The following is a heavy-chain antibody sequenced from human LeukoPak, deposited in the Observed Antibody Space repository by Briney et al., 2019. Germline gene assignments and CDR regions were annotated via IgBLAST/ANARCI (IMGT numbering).Heavy chain of an antibody. V-gene: IGHV1-18*01. D-gene: IGHD6-6*01. CDR2: ISAYNGNT. CDR1: GYTFTSYG. CDR3: ARDRGSSAYYYYYYMDV. Sequence: ASVKVLCKAYGYTFTSYGISWVRQAPGQGLEWMGWISAYNGNTNYAQKLQGRVTMTTDTSTSTAYMELRSLRSDDTAVYYCARDRGSSAYYYYYYMDVWGKGTTVTVSS. J-gene: IGHJ6*03.